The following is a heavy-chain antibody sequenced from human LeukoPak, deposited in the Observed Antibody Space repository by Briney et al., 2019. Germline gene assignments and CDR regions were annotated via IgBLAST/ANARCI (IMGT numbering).Heavy chain of an antibody. CDR2: IYWDDIK. D-gene: IGHD1-1*01. CDR1: GLSLTTSGVG. CDR3: AQHTYNDNWHGWFDY. J-gene: IGHJ5*01. Sequence: SGPTLVKPTQTLTLTCTLSGLSLTTSGVGVGWIRQPPGKALEWLALIYWDDIKGYSPSLKNRLTITKDTSKNQVVLTMTNMDPVDTATHYCAQHTYNDNWHGWFDYWGQGILVTVSS. V-gene: IGHV2-5*02.